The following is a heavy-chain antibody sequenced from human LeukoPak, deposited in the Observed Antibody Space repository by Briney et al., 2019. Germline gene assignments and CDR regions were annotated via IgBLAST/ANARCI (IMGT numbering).Heavy chain of an antibody. J-gene: IGHJ5*02. CDR2: ISWNSGCF. V-gene: IGHV3-9*01. CDR1: GFTFKDYA. Sequence: SGRSLRLSCAASGFTFKDYAMHWVRQPPGKGLEWVSGISWNSGCFGYADYVKGRLTISRDNAKNSLYLQMNSVRAEDTALYYCEKDASPALGSWNRFDPWGQGTLVTVSS. CDR3: EKDASPALGSWNRFDP. D-gene: IGHD1-26*01.